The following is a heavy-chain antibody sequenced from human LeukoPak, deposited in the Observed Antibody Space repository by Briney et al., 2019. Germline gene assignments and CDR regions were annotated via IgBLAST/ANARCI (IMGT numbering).Heavy chain of an antibody. CDR1: GFTFDDYA. CDR3: AKAAAGYVQTSNWFDP. V-gene: IGHV3-9*01. J-gene: IGHJ5*02. D-gene: IGHD6-13*01. CDR2: ISWNSGSI. Sequence: GGSLRLSCAASGFTFDDYAMHWVRHAPGKGLEWVSGISWNSGSIGYADSVKGRFTISRDNAKNSPYLQMNSLRAEDTALYYCAKAAAGYVQTSNWFDPWGQGTLVTVSS.